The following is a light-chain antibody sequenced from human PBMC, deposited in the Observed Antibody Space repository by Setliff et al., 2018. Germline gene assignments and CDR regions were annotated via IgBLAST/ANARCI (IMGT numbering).Light chain of an antibody. CDR2: AVS. CDR3: NAYTSGSTYV. V-gene: IGLV2-14*03. Sequence: QSVLTQPASVSGSPGQSITISCSGTSSDVGSYDFASWYQQYPGKAPKLIIYAVSDRPSGVSNRFSGSKSGNTASLTISGLQTEDEADYYCNAYTSGSTYVFGTGTKVTVL. CDR1: SSDVGSYDF. J-gene: IGLJ1*01.